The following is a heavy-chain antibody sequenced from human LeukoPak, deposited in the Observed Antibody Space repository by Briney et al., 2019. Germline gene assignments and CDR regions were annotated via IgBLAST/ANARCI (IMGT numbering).Heavy chain of an antibody. D-gene: IGHD1-26*01. V-gene: IGHV1-18*01. CDR3: ARLNPSGFDY. J-gene: IGHJ4*02. CDR1: GYTFTSYG. Sequence: PRASVKVSCKTSGYTFTSYGISWVRQAPGQGLEWMGWISAYNGDTNYAQNLQGRVTMTTDTSTSTAYMELRSLRSDDTAVYYCARLNPSGFDYWGQGTLVTVSS. CDR2: ISAYNGDT.